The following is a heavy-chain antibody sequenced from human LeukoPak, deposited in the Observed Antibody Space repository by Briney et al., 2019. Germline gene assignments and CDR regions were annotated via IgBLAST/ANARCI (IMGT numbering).Heavy chain of an antibody. V-gene: IGHV1-69*05. CDR3: AREVTPFDAFDI. J-gene: IGHJ3*02. D-gene: IGHD2-21*02. CDR2: IIPIFGTA. Sequence: SVKVSCKASGGTFSSYAISWVRQAPGQGLEWMGRIIPIFGTANYAQKFQGRVTITTDESTSTAYVELSSLRSEDTAAYYCAREVTPFDAFDIRGQGTMVTVSS. CDR1: GGTFSSYA.